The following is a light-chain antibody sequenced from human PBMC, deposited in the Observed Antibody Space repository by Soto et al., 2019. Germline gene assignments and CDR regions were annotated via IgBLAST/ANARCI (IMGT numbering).Light chain of an antibody. CDR1: SSDVGSYNY. V-gene: IGLV2-11*01. CDR2: DVS. Sequence: ALTQPRSVSGSPGQSVTISCTGTSSDVGSYNYVSWYQHHPGKAPRLLLYDVSERPSGVPDRFSGSKSGNTASLTISGLQAEDEADYYCCSYAGIYTLYVFGTGTKVTVL. J-gene: IGLJ1*01. CDR3: CSYAGIYTLYV.